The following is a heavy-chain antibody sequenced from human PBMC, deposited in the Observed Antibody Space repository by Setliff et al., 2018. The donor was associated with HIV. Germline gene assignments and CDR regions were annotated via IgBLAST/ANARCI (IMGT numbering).Heavy chain of an antibody. Sequence: SETLSLTCTVSGGSISGDFWTWIRQPAGEGLEWIGSIYHDGTTHYRSSLRSRAAISIDTSKSQISLKVRSVTAADTAVYFCAGHPVTSGWLSLNWFDPWGQGILVTVSS. CDR2: IYHDGTT. CDR3: AGHPVTSGWLSLNWFDP. V-gene: IGHV4-4*07. D-gene: IGHD6-19*01. CDR1: GGSISGDF. J-gene: IGHJ5*01.